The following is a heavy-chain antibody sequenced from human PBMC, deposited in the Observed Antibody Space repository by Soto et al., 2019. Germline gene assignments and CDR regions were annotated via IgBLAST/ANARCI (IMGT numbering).Heavy chain of an antibody. Sequence: QVQLVQSGAEVKKPGSSVKGSCKASGGTFSTYTIIWVRQAPGQGLEWMGRILPMLDITNSAQRIQGRVTITADKSTSTAYLELSSLRSEDTAVYYCTLGSWSAETFDIWGRGTIVTVSS. CDR2: ILPMLDIT. D-gene: IGHD6-13*01. CDR3: TLGSWSAETFDI. J-gene: IGHJ3*02. CDR1: GGTFSTYT. V-gene: IGHV1-69*02.